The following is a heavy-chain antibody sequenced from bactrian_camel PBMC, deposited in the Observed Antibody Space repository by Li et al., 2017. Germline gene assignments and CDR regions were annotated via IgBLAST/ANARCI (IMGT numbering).Heavy chain of an antibody. Sequence: HVQLVESGGGSVQTGGSLTLSCAVTGSTSNSYSMGWFRQIPDKEREGVAGIESDGSTSYADSVKGRFTISKDNAKNILALQMNSLKHEDTALYYCEAESLCAWLGTTEKYRGPGTQVTVS. CDR1: GSTSNSYS. CDR2: IESDGST. V-gene: IGHV3S9*01. CDR3: EAESLCAWLGTTEKY. D-gene: IGHD5*01. J-gene: IGHJ4*01.